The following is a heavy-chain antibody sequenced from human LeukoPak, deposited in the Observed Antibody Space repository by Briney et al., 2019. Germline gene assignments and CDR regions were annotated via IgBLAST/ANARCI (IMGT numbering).Heavy chain of an antibody. CDR2: INPSGGST. D-gene: IGHD5-12*01. V-gene: IGHV1-46*01. CDR3: ARLTRNSGYDHYYYYYYMDV. J-gene: IGHJ6*03. CDR1: GYTFTSYY. Sequence: GASVKVSCKASGYTFTSYYMHWVRQAPGQGLEWMGIINPSGGSTSYAQKFQGRVTMTRDTSISTAYMELSRLRSDDTAVYYCARLTRNSGYDHYYYYYYMDVWGKGTTVTISS.